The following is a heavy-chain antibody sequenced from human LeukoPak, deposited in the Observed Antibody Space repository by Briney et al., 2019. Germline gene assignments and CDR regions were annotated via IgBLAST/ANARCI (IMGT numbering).Heavy chain of an antibody. D-gene: IGHD6-19*01. J-gene: IGHJ1*01. CDR1: GFTFSGST. V-gene: IGHV3-73*01. CDR2: IRSKANSYAT. CDR3: TSPQADSGATYFRH. Sequence: PGGSLRLSCAASGFTFSGSTIHWVRQASGKGLEWIGRIRSKANSYATAYAASVKGRFTISRDDAKNTAYLQMDSPKTEDTAVYYCTSPQADSGATYFRHWGQGTLVTVSS.